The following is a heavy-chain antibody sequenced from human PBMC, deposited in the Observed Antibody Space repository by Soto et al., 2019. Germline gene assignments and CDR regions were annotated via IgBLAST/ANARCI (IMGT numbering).Heavy chain of an antibody. CDR3: ATGKQRITIFGVVSSWFDP. D-gene: IGHD3-3*01. J-gene: IGHJ5*02. Sequence: ASVKVSCKASGYTFTSYAMHWVRQAPGQRLEWMGWINAGNGNTKYSQKFQGRVTITRDTSASTAYMELSSLRSEDTAVYYCATGKQRITIFGVVSSWFDPWGPGTLVTVSS. CDR1: GYTFTSYA. CDR2: INAGNGNT. V-gene: IGHV1-3*01.